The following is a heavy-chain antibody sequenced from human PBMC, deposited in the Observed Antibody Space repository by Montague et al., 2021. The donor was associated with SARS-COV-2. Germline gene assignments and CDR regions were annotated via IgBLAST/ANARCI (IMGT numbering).Heavy chain of an antibody. Sequence: SLRLSCAASGFTFSSYWMSWVRQAPGKGLEWVANIKQDGSEKYYVDSVKGRFTISRDNAKNSLYLQMNSLRAEDTAVYYCARGFYGSGSSYYYYGMDVWGQGTTVTVSS. V-gene: IGHV3-7*01. CDR1: GFTFSSYW. J-gene: IGHJ6*02. CDR3: ARGFYGSGSSYYYYGMDV. CDR2: IKQDGSEK. D-gene: IGHD3-10*01.